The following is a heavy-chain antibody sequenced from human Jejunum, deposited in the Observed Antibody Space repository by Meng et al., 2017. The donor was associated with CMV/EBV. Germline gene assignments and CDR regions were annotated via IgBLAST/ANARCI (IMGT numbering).Heavy chain of an antibody. D-gene: IGHD6-6*01. V-gene: IGHV3-30*03. CDR2: ISYEGIID. CDR3: ARGRVSYTTWSPQAY. Sequence: SPISAYGRHGVREAPGKGLEWVAVISYEGIIDYYTDTVQGRFTISRDNSKNALYLQMNSLRADDTAIYYCARGRVSYTTWSPQAYWGQGTLVTVSS. J-gene: IGHJ4*02. CDR1: SPISAYG.